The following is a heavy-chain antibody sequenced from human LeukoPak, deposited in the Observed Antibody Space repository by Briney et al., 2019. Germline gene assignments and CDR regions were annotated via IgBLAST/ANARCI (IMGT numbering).Heavy chain of an antibody. V-gene: IGHV4-39*07. Sequence: SETLSLTCTVSGGSISSSSYYWGWIRQPPGKGLEWIGSIYYSGSTYYNPSLKSRVTISVDTSKNQFSLKLSSVTAADTAVYYCARSREVLRVYFDYWGQGTLVTVSS. CDR1: GGSISSSSYY. CDR3: ARSREVLRVYFDY. J-gene: IGHJ4*02. CDR2: IYYSGST. D-gene: IGHD1-26*01.